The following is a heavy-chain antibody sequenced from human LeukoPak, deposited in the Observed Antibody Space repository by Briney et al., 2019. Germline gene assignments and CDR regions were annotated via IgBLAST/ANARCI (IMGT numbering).Heavy chain of an antibody. J-gene: IGHJ4*02. CDR3: ATADYGDYRASAY. CDR2: INPNSGGT. CDR1: GGTFSSYA. D-gene: IGHD4-17*01. Sequence: ASVKVSCKASGGTFSSYAISWVRQAPGQGLEWMGWINPNSGGTNYAQKFQGRVTMTRDTSISTAYMELSRLRSDDTAVYYCATADYGDYRASAYWGQGTLVTVSS. V-gene: IGHV1-2*02.